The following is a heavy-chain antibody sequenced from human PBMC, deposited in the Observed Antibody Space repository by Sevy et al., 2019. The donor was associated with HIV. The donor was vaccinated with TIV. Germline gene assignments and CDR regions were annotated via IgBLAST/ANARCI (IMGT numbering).Heavy chain of an antibody. D-gene: IGHD3-22*01. CDR1: GFTFDDYA. CDR3: AKSTPNYYDSSGYYYTYFDY. V-gene: IGHV3-9*01. J-gene: IGHJ4*02. CDR2: ISWNSGSI. Sequence: GGSLRLSCAASGFTFDDYAMHWVRQAPGKGLEWVSGISWNSGSIGYADSVKGRFTISRDNAKNSLYLKMNSLRAEDTALYYCAKSTPNYYDSSGYYYTYFDYWGQGTLVTVSS.